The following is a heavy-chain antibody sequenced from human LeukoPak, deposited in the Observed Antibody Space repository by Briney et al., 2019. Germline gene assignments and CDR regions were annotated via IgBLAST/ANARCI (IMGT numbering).Heavy chain of an antibody. V-gene: IGHV1-18*01. D-gene: IGHD1-7*01. Sequence: ASVKVSCKASGYTFTSYGISWVRQAPGQGLEWMGWISAYNGNTNYAQKLQGRVTKTTDTSTSTAYMELRSLRSDDTAVYYCASGPRETGTFDYWGQGTLVTVSS. J-gene: IGHJ4*02. CDR1: GYTFTSYG. CDR2: ISAYNGNT. CDR3: ASGPRETGTFDY.